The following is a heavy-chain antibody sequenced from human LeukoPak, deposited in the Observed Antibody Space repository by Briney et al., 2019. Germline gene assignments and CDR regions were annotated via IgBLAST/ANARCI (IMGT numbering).Heavy chain of an antibody. D-gene: IGHD3-10*01. V-gene: IGHV3-23*01. Sequence: GGSLRLSCGGSGFTFITHGVAWVRQAPGKGLEWVSIISGNGVYTYYADSVKGRFTISRDNSKNMVYLQMNSLRTDDTAIYYCAKDRDYKDQCNWRTFEVGGRGTLVPVSS. CDR3: AKDRDYKDQCNWRTFEV. CDR1: GFTFITHG. J-gene: IGHJ4*02. CDR2: ISGNGVYT.